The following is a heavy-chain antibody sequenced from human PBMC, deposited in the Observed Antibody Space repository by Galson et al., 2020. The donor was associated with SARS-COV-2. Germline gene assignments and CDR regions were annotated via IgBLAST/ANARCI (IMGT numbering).Heavy chain of an antibody. CDR1: GGSVGGTNYY. CDR3: ARWIPVGTFDI. CDR2: FYYSGIT. J-gene: IGHJ3*02. D-gene: IGHD1-26*01. Sequence: SQTLSLTCSVSGGSVGGTNYYWSWIRQPPGKGLEWIGYFYYSGITNYNPSLKSRVTISVDTSKNQFSLKLSPVTPADTAVYYCARWIPVGTFDIWGQGTMVTVSS. V-gene: IGHV4-61*01.